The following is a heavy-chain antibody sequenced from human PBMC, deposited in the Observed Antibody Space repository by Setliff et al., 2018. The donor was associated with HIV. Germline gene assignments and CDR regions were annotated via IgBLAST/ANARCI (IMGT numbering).Heavy chain of an antibody. CDR2: ISGSGGST. D-gene: IGHD4-17*01. CDR1: GFTFSSYA. J-gene: IGHJ4*02. Sequence: GSLRLSCAASGFTFSSYAMSWVRQAPGKGLEWVSAISGSGGSTYYADSVKGRFTISRDNSKNTLYLQMNSLRAEDTAVYYCAKDGSVRYGEGYYFDYWGQGTLVTVSS. CDR3: AKDGSVRYGEGYYFDY. V-gene: IGHV3-23*01.